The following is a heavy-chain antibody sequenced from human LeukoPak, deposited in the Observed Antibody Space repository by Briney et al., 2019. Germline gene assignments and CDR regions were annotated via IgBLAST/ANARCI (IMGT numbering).Heavy chain of an antibody. CDR1: GFTFSSYA. V-gene: IGHV3-23*01. CDR3: AKVLAASAPYYFDY. Sequence: GGSLRLSCSASGFTFSSYAMNWVRQAPGKGLEWVSGIFGNGGSTYYADSVKGRFTISRDNSKNTLYLQMNSLRAEDTAMYYCAKVLAASAPYYFDYWGQGTLVTVSS. D-gene: IGHD6-13*01. CDR2: IFGNGGST. J-gene: IGHJ4*02.